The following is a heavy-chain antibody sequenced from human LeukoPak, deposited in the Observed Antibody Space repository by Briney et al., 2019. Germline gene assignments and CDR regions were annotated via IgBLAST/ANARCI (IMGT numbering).Heavy chain of an antibody. D-gene: IGHD2-2*01. CDR3: ARVVVPCSSTSCYGPYNFDY. CDR2: ISAYNGNT. CDR1: GYTFTSYG. V-gene: IGHV1-18*01. Sequence: ASVKVSCKASGYTFTSYGISWVRQAPGQGLEWMGWISAYNGNTNYAQKLQGRVTMTTDTSTSTAYMELRSLRSDDTAVYYCARVVVPCSSTSCYGPYNFDYWGQGTLVTVSS. J-gene: IGHJ4*02.